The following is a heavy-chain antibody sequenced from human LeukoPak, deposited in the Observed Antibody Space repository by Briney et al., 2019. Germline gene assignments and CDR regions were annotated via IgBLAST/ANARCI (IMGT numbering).Heavy chain of an antibody. Sequence: PGESLKISCKGSGYSFTSYWIGWVRQMPGKGLEWMGIIYPGDSDTRYSPSFQGQVTISADKSISTAYLQWSSLKASDTAMYYCARQSTVAVAGTGIDYWGQGTLVTVSS. CDR3: ARQSTVAVAGTGIDY. D-gene: IGHD6-19*01. J-gene: IGHJ4*02. CDR2: IYPGDSDT. CDR1: GYSFTSYW. V-gene: IGHV5-51*01.